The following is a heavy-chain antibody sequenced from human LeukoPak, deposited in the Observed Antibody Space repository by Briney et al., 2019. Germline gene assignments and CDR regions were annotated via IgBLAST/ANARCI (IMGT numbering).Heavy chain of an antibody. Sequence: NPSETLSLTCSVSGGSVTSYYWSWIRQPPGKGLEWIGHIHYSVSNNYNPALKSRVTMFVNKSKNQSSLRLSSVTAADPPVYYCARHGTVSSGSYFDYWGQGTQVTLS. CDR2: IHYSVSN. V-gene: IGHV4-59*08. CDR1: GGSVTSYY. J-gene: IGHJ4*02. D-gene: IGHD1-26*01. CDR3: ARHGTVSSGSYFDY.